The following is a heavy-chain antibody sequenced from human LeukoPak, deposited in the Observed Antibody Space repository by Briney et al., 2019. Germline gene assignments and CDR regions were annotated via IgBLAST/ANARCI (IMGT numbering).Heavy chain of an antibody. D-gene: IGHD4-11*01. J-gene: IGHJ5*02. Sequence: SETLSLTCTVSGGSISSYYWSWIRQPPGKGLEWIGYIYYSGSTNYNPSLKSRVTISIDTSKNQFSLKLSSVTAADTAVYYCAREGEYSNRLDPWGQGTLVTVSS. CDR2: IYYSGST. CDR3: AREGEYSNRLDP. CDR1: GGSISSYY. V-gene: IGHV4-59*12.